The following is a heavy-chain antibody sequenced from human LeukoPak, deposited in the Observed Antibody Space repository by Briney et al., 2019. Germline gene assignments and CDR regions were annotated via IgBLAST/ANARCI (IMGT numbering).Heavy chain of an antibody. V-gene: IGHV3-64*01. CDR3: ARGEYGDYVLDYYYYGMDV. J-gene: IGHJ6*02. CDR1: GFTFSSYA. CDR2: ISSNGGST. D-gene: IGHD4-17*01. Sequence: GGSLRLSCAASGFTFSSYAMHWVRQAPGKGLEYVSAISSNGGSTYYANSVKGRFTISRDNSKNTLYLHMGSLRAEDMAVYYCARGEYGDYVLDYYYYGMDVWGQGTTVTVSS.